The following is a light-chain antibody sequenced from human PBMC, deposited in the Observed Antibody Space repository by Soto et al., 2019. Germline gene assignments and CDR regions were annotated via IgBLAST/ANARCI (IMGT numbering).Light chain of an antibody. CDR1: QSISSY. Sequence: DIQMTQSPSSLSASVGDRVTITCRASQSISSYLNWYQQKPGKAPKLLIYAASSLQSGVPPRFSGSGSGTDFTLSINSLQPEDFATYYCQQTYSTPLTFGGGTKVEIK. CDR3: QQTYSTPLT. J-gene: IGKJ4*01. V-gene: IGKV1-39*01. CDR2: AAS.